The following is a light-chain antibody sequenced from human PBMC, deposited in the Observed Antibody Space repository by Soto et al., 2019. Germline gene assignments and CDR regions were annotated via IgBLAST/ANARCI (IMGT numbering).Light chain of an antibody. Sequence: DIQMTQSPSTLSASVGDRVSITCRASQSIVRRLAWYQQNPGNAHKLLIYDASSVESGVPSRFSGSGSGTEFALTISSLHPDDFATYYCHQYNSYSGTFGQGTKVDIK. CDR1: QSIVRR. CDR2: DAS. J-gene: IGKJ1*01. V-gene: IGKV1-5*01. CDR3: HQYNSYSGT.